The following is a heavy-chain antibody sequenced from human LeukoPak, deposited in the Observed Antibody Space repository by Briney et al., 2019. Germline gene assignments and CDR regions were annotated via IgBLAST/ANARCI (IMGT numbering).Heavy chain of an antibody. CDR3: ARDYALGSSSSGGPMAN. CDR1: AFTFSSYW. Sequence: GGSLRLSCAASAFTFSSYWMSWVRQAPGKGLEWVANIKQDGSEKYYVDSVKGRFTISRDNAKNSLYLQMNSLRDDDTAVYYCARDYALGSSSSGGPMANWGQGTLVTGSS. D-gene: IGHD1-26*01. J-gene: IGHJ4*02. CDR2: IKQDGSEK. V-gene: IGHV3-7*01.